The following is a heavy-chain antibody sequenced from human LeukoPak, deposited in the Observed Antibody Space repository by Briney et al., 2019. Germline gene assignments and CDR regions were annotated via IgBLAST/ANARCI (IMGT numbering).Heavy chain of an antibody. V-gene: IGHV4-38-2*02. Sequence: SETLSLTCTVSGYSISSGYYWGWIRQPPGRGLEWIGSIYHSGSTYYNPSPKSRVTISVDTSKNQFSLKLSSVTAADTAVYYCARASMVRGVTNWFDPWGQGTLVTVSS. CDR3: ARASMVRGVTNWFDP. CDR1: GYSISSGYY. J-gene: IGHJ5*02. CDR2: IYHSGST. D-gene: IGHD3-10*01.